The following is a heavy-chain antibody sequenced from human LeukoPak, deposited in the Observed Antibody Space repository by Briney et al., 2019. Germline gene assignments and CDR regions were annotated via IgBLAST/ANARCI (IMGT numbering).Heavy chain of an antibody. V-gene: IGHV4-34*01. D-gene: IGHD6-19*01. J-gene: IGHJ4*02. CDR2: INHGGST. Sequence: SETLPLTCAVYGGSFSGYYWSWIRQPPGKGLEWIGEINHGGSTNYNPSLKSRVTISVDTSKNQFSLKLSSVTAADTAVYYCARCIAVAGTEDYFDYWGQGTLVTVSS. CDR3: ARCIAVAGTEDYFDY. CDR1: GGSFSGYY.